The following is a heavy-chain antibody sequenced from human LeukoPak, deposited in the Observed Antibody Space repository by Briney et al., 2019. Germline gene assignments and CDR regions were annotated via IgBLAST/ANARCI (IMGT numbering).Heavy chain of an antibody. V-gene: IGHV4-4*07. CDR1: GDSISSYY. CDR3: AINYYDSSGYYFDY. Sequence: PSETLSLTCTVSGDSISSYYWSWIRQPAGKGLEWIGRIYTSGSTNYNPSLKSRVTMSVDTSKNQFSLKLSSVTAADTAVYYCAINYYDSSGYYFDYWGQGTLVTVSS. CDR2: IYTSGST. J-gene: IGHJ4*02. D-gene: IGHD3-22*01.